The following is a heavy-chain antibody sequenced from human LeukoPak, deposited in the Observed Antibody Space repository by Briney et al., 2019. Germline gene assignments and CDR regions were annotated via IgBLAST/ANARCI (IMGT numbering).Heavy chain of an antibody. CDR2: ISGSGGST. CDR3: AKDRGVQDAVLALDY. V-gene: IGHV3-23*01. J-gene: IGHJ4*02. CDR1: GFTFSSYA. D-gene: IGHD3-10*01. Sequence: GGSLRLSCAASGFTFSSYAMSWVRQAPGKGLEGVSAISGSGGSTDYADSVKGRFTISTDTSNTTLYLQMNSLRAEDTAVYYCAKDRGVQDAVLALDYWGQGTLVTVSS.